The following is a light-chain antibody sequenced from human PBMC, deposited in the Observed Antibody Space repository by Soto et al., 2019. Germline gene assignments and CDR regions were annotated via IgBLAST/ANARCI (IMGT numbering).Light chain of an antibody. J-gene: IGLJ1*01. CDR3: SAYTTTSTLI. CDR2: EVN. Sequence: LTQPASVSGSPGQSVTISCTGTSSDVGGYDYVSWYQQHPGTAPKLMLYEVNNRPSGVSNRFSGSKSGNTASLIISGLQTEDGADYYCSAYTTTSTLIFGTGTKVTVL. CDR1: SSDVGGYDY. V-gene: IGLV2-14*01.